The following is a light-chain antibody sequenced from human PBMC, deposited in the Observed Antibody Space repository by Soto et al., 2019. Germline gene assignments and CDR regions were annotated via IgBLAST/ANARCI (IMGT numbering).Light chain of an antibody. V-gene: IGKV3-15*01. CDR2: GAS. Sequence: EIVLTQSPGTLSLSPGERATLSCRASQSVSSKLAWYQRKPGQGPRLLIYGASTRATGVPARFSGSASGTEFTLTITSLQSEDFAVYYCQQYGGSTRTFGQGTKVDI. CDR1: QSVSSK. CDR3: QQYGGSTRT. J-gene: IGKJ1*01.